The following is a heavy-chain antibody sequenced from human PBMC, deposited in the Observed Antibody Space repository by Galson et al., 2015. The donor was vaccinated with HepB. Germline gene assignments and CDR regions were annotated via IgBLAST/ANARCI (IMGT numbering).Heavy chain of an antibody. CDR1: GYTFTGYF. D-gene: IGHD5-12*01. J-gene: IGHJ4*02. V-gene: IGHV1-2*06. Sequence: SVKVSCKASGYTFTGYFVHWVRQAPGRGLEWMGQINPNTGGTYYAQKFQGRVTMATDTSITTGYLELSGLRSDDTAIYYCARETANGYSGYVWGQGTLVTVSS. CDR3: ARETANGYSGYV. CDR2: INPNTGGT.